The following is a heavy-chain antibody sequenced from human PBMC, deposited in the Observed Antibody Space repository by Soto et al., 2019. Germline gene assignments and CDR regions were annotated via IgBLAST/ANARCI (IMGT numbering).Heavy chain of an antibody. CDR3: AKEGSSGWYLWVWFAP. CDR2: IYSGGST. V-gene: IGHV3-66*01. Sequence: PGGSLRLSCAASGFTVSSNYMSWVRQAPGKGLEWVSVIYSGGSTYYADSVKGRFTISRDNSKNTLYLQMNSLRAEDTAVYYCAKEGSSGWYLWVWFAPWGQGTLVTVSS. CDR1: GFTVSSNY. D-gene: IGHD6-19*01. J-gene: IGHJ5*02.